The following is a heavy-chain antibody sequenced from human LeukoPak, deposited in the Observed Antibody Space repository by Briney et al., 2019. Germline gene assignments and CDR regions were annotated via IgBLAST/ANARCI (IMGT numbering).Heavy chain of an antibody. Sequence: SGPTLVKPTQTLTLTCTFSGFSLSTSGVGVGWIRQPPGKALEWLALIYWDDDKRYSPSLKSRLTITKDTSKNQAVLTMTNMDPVDTATYYCALPTYYYGSGSYSEGFDPWGQGTLVTVSS. CDR2: IYWDDDK. J-gene: IGHJ5*02. CDR3: ALPTYYYGSGSYSEGFDP. V-gene: IGHV2-5*02. CDR1: GFSLSTSGVG. D-gene: IGHD3-10*01.